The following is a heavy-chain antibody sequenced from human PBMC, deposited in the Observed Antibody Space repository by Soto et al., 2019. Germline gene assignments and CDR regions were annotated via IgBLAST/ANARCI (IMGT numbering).Heavy chain of an antibody. CDR3: AKESGAQWLVHATYHYFDY. CDR2: ISGSGGST. J-gene: IGHJ4*02. Sequence: GSLRLSCAASGFTFSSYAMSWVRQAPGKGLEWVSAISGSGGSTYYADSVKGRFTISRDNSKNTLYLQMNSLRAEDTAVYYCAKESGAQWLVHATYHYFDYWGQGTLVTVSS. CDR1: GFTFSSYA. V-gene: IGHV3-23*01. D-gene: IGHD6-19*01.